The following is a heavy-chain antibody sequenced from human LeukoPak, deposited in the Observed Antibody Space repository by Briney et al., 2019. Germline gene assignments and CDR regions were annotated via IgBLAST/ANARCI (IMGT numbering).Heavy chain of an antibody. CDR3: ARGGIVGATSPDY. CDR2: TWYDGSNK. D-gene: IGHD1-26*01. CDR1: GFTFSSYG. V-gene: IGHV3-33*01. Sequence: GGSLRLSCAASGFTFSSYGMHWVRQAPGKGLEWVAVTWYDGSNKYYADSVKGRFTISRDNSKNTLYLQMNSLRAEDTAVYYCARGGIVGATSPDYWGQGTLVTVSS. J-gene: IGHJ4*02.